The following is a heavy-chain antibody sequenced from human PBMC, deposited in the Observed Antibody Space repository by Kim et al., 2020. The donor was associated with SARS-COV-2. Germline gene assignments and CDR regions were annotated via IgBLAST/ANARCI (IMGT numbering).Heavy chain of an antibody. J-gene: IGHJ4*02. D-gene: IGHD3-10*01. Sequence: SETLSLTCTVSGGSISSYYWSWIRQPPGKGLEWIGYTYYRGSTNYNPSLKSRVTISVDTAKNQFSLKLSSVTAADTAVYYCARVKVREANFAVIAEYYFDYWGQGTLVTVSS. V-gene: IGHV4-59*01. CDR3: ARVKVREANFAVIAEYYFDY. CDR2: TYYRGST. CDR1: GGSISSYY.